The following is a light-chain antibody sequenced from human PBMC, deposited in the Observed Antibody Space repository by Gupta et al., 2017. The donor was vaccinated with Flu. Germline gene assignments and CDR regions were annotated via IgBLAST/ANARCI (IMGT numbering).Light chain of an antibody. CDR2: EKN. J-gene: IGLJ2*01. V-gene: IGLV1-51*02. CDR1: RSTIGSKY. CDR3: GTAESSITVSGV. Sequence: QSVFTQPPSVSAAPGQKVSISCSGSRSTIGSKYVSWYQQFPGTTPKLIIEEKNKRPSGIPDRFSGGKDCTSATLVTNGRQTEDDADYYCGTAESSITVSGVFGGGTKLTVL.